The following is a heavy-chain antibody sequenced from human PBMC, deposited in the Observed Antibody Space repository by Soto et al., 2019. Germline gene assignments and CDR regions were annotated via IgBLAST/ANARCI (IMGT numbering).Heavy chain of an antibody. CDR2: LYFRGAT. D-gene: IGHD2-21*01. J-gene: IGHJ4*01. Sequence: SETLSLTCSVSGGSITNTNYHWGWIRQAPGKGLEWIGTLYFRGATDYNPSLQSRVTISADTSKNQISLHLSSVTAADTAVYYCFGVLVATLDYWGQGTRVTVSS. V-gene: IGHV4-39*01. CDR3: FGVLVATLDY. CDR1: GGSITNTNYH.